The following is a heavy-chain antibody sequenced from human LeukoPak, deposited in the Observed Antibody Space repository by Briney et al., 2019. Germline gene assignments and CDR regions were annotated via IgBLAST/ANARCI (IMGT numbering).Heavy chain of an antibody. J-gene: IGHJ4*02. CDR1: GYTFTSYY. CDR3: ARDLGYCTNGVCHTRFDY. V-gene: IGHV1-46*01. D-gene: IGHD2-8*01. Sequence: ASVKVSCKASGYTFTSYYMHWVRQAPGRGLEWMGIINPSGGSTSYAQKFQGRVTMTRDTSTNTVYMQLSSLRSEDTAVYYCARDLGYCTNGVCHTRFDYWGQGTLVAVSS. CDR2: INPSGGST.